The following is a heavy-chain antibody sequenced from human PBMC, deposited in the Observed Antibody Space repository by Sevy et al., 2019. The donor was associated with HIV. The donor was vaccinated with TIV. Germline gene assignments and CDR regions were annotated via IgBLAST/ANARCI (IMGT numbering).Heavy chain of an antibody. Sequence: GGSLSLSCAASGFTFSSYWMSWVRQSPERGLEWVANINLDGSEKFYGDSVKGRFTVSRDNTKNLLYLQMNSLRVEDTAVYYCARNNAGGNPWVHWGQGTLVTVSS. CDR1: GFTFSSYW. CDR3: ARNNAGGNPWVH. CDR2: INLDGSEK. J-gene: IGHJ4*02. V-gene: IGHV3-7*01. D-gene: IGHD1-1*01.